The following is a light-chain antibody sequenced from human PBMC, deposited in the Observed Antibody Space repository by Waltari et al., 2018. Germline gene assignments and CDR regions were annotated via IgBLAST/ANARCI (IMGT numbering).Light chain of an antibody. Sequence: DKYASWDQQKPGQSPVMVMYEDSKRPSGIPDRFSGSNSGNTATLTISGTQALDEADYYCQASWVFGTGTKVTVL. V-gene: IGLV3-1*01. J-gene: IGLJ1*01. CDR1: DKY. CDR3: QASWV. CDR2: EDS.